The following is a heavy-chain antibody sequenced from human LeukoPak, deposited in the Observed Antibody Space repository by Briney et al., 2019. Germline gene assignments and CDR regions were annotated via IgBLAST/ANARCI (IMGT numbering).Heavy chain of an antibody. CDR3: ARDSYYYDSSGYHSLDY. J-gene: IGHJ4*02. CDR1: GVSMSSYF. Sequence: SETLSLTCTVSGVSMSSYFWSWIRQPPGKGLEWIGYIYHSGSSHYNPSLKSRVTMSVDTSKNQFSLKLRSVTAADTAVYYCARDSYYYDSSGYHSLDYWGQGTLVTVSS. D-gene: IGHD3-22*01. CDR2: IYHSGSS. V-gene: IGHV4-59*12.